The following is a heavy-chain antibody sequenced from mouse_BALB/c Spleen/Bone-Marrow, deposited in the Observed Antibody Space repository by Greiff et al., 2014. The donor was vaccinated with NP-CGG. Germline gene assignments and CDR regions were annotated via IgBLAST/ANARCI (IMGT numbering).Heavy chain of an antibody. D-gene: IGHD6-1*01. J-gene: IGHJ4*01. CDR2: ILPGSGST. V-gene: IGHV1-9*01. CDR1: GYTFSSYW. Sequence: QVQLKESGAELMKPGASVKISCKATGYTFSSYWIDWVKQRPGHGLEWIGEILPGSGSTNYNEKFKGKATFTADTSSNTAYMQPSSLTSEDSAVYYCARASWDYWGQGTSVTVSS. CDR3: ARASWDY.